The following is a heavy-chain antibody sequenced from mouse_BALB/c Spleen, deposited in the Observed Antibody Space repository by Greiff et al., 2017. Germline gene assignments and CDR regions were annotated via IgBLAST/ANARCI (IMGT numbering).Heavy chain of an antibody. CDR3: AGITTVVATEFDY. CDR1: GYTFTDYN. J-gene: IGHJ2*01. CDR2: IYPYNGGT. V-gene: IGHV1S29*02. Sequence: EVKLVESGPELVKPGASVKISCKASGYTFTDYNMHWVKQSHGKSLEWIGYIYPYNGGTGYNQKFKSKATLTVDNSSSTAYMELRSLTSEDSAVYYCAGITTVVATEFDYWGQGTTLTVSS. D-gene: IGHD1-1*01.